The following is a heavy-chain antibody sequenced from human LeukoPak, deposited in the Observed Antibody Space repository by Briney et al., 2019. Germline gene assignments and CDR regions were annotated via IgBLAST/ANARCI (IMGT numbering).Heavy chain of an antibody. CDR2: ISSSSSYI. D-gene: IGHD3-22*01. J-gene: IGHJ3*02. CDR3: AGDRSQGWDSSGYYPDALII. Sequence: GGSLRLSCAVTGFTFDTYWMSWVRQVPGKGLEWVSSISSSSSYIYSADSVKGRFTISRDNAKNSLYLQMNSLRVEDTAVYYCAGDRSQGWDSSGYYPDALIIWGQGTLVSVSS. CDR1: GFTFDTYW. V-gene: IGHV3-21*01.